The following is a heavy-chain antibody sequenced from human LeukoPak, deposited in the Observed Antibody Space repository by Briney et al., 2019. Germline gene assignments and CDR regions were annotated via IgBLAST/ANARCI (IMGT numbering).Heavy chain of an antibody. D-gene: IGHD2-21*01. V-gene: IGHV3-23*01. CDR2: ISGSGGST. CDR3: AKSPYRFDAFDI. Sequence: GGSLRLSCAASGFTFSSYEMNWVRQAPGKGLEWVSVISGSGGSTYYADSVKGRFTISRDNSKNTLYLQMSSLRAEDTAVYYCAKSPYRFDAFDIWGQGTMVTVSS. J-gene: IGHJ3*02. CDR1: GFTFSSYE.